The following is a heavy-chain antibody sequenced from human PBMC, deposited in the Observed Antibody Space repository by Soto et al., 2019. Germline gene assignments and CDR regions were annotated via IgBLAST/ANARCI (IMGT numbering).Heavy chain of an antibody. CDR2: ISYDGSKK. D-gene: IGHD2-8*01. J-gene: IGHJ3*02. Sequence: GGSLRLSCEASGLTFSAYGMHWVRQAPGKGLEWVATISYDGSKKYFGDSAKGRFTISRDNSKSTLYLEMNSLRTEDTAVYYCAKASHCNKGRCSLGLIGDRAFDIWGQGTMVTVSS. CDR3: AKASHCNKGRCSLGLIGDRAFDI. CDR1: GLTFSAYG. V-gene: IGHV3-30*18.